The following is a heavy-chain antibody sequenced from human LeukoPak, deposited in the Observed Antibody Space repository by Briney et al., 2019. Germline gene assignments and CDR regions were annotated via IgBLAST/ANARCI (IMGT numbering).Heavy chain of an antibody. CDR2: IYSGGST. CDR3: ARVGIAAAAPIGMDV. J-gene: IGHJ6*02. V-gene: IGHV3-53*01. D-gene: IGHD6-13*01. Sequence: GGSLRLSCAASGFTVSSNYMSWVRQAPGKGLEWVSVIYSGGSTYYADSVKGRFTISRDNSKNTLYLQMNSLRAEDTAVYYCARVGIAAAAPIGMDVWGQGTTVTVSS. CDR1: GFTVSSNY.